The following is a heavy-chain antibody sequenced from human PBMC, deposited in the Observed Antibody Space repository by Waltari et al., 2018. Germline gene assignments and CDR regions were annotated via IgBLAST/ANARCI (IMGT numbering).Heavy chain of an antibody. CDR1: GYPCTSYD. CDR3: ARAVRNQLLSEY. Sequence: QVQLVQSGAEVKKPGASVTVPCRASGYPCTSYDITWVGLAPGQGVEWMGWMNPMSGNTGYARKFQGRVSMTGDPSINTAYMELSSLTFDDTAVYYCARAVRNQLLSEYWGQGTLVAVSS. V-gene: IGHV1-8*01. CDR2: MNPMSGNT. D-gene: IGHD2-2*01. J-gene: IGHJ4*02.